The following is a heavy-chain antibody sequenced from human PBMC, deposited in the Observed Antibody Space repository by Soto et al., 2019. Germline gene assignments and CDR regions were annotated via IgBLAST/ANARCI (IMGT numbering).Heavy chain of an antibody. CDR3: ARAGESMVRGVRWFDP. J-gene: IGHJ5*02. CDR2: IYYSGST. CDR1: GGSISSYY. V-gene: IGHV4-59*01. D-gene: IGHD3-10*01. Sequence: SETLSLTCTVSGGSISSYYWSWIRQPPGKGLEWIGYIYYSGSTNYNPSLKSRVTISVDTSKNQFSLKLSSVTAADTAVYYCARAGESMVRGVRWFDPWGQGTLVTVSS.